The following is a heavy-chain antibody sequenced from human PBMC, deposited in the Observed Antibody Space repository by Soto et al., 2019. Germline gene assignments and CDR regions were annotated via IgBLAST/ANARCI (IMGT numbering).Heavy chain of an antibody. Sequence: SVKVSCKASGGTFSSYAISWVRQAPGQGLEWMGGIIPIFGTANYAQKFQGRVTITADESTSTAYMELSSLRSEDTAVYYCARAMLVPAAYYYYGMDVWGQGTTVTVSS. V-gene: IGHV1-69*13. CDR2: IIPIFGTA. CDR3: ARAMLVPAAYYYYGMDV. D-gene: IGHD2-2*01. J-gene: IGHJ6*02. CDR1: GGTFSSYA.